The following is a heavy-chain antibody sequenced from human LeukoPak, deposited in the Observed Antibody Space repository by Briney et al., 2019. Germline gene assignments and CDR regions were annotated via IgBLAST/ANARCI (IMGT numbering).Heavy chain of an antibody. CDR2: ISSSSSYI. Sequence: GALRLSCAASGFTFSSYSMNWVRQAPGKGLEWVSSISSSSSYIYYADSVKGRFTISRDNAKNSLHLQMNSLRAEDTAVYYCARGGSAGTGWFDPWGQGTLVTVSS. D-gene: IGHD6-13*01. J-gene: IGHJ5*02. CDR3: ARGGSAGTGWFDP. CDR1: GFTFSSYS. V-gene: IGHV3-21*01.